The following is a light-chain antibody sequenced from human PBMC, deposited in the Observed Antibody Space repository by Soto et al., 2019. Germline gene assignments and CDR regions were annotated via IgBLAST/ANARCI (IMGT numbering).Light chain of an antibody. CDR3: QQRSKWPYT. CDR1: QSVSSY. J-gene: IGKJ2*01. CDR2: DAS. Sequence: EIVLTQSPATLSLSPGERATLSCRASQSVSSYLAWYQQKPGQAPRVLIYDASNRATGIPARFSGSGSGTDFTLTISSLEPEDFAVYYCQQRSKWPYTFGQGTKLEIK. V-gene: IGKV3-11*01.